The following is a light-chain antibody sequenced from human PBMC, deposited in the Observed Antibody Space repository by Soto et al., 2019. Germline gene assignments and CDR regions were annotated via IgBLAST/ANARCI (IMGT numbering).Light chain of an antibody. CDR2: PAS. CDR3: QQRSYWPT. V-gene: IGKV3-11*01. Sequence: EIVLTQSPATLSLSPGERATLSCRASQSVSSYLAWYQQKPGQAPRLLIYPASNRATGIPARFSGSGSGTDFTLTISSLEPEDFAVYYCQQRSYWPTFGGGTKVEIK. J-gene: IGKJ4*01. CDR1: QSVSSY.